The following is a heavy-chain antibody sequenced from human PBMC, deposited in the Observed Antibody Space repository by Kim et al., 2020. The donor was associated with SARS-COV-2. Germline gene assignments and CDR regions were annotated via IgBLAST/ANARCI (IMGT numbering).Heavy chain of an antibody. D-gene: IGHD1-7*01. CDR3: ARDLPSRNYDMDVRWFDP. V-gene: IGHV1-69*01. Sequence: QGRVTITADESTSTAYMELSSLRSEDTAVYYCARDLPSRNYDMDVRWFDPWGQGTLVTVSS. J-gene: IGHJ5*02.